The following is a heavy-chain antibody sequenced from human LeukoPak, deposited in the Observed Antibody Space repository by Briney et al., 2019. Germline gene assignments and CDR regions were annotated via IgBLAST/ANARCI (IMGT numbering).Heavy chain of an antibody. D-gene: IGHD6-19*01. V-gene: IGHV3-7*03. CDR1: EFTFSSYW. Sequence: PGGSLRLSCAASEFTFSSYWMSWVRQAPGKGLEWVANIKRDGSEKDYVDSVKGRFTISRDNAENSLYLQMNSLRAEDTALYYCAKGARSSSGWADYWGQGTLVTVSS. J-gene: IGHJ4*02. CDR3: AKGARSSSGWADY. CDR2: IKRDGSEK.